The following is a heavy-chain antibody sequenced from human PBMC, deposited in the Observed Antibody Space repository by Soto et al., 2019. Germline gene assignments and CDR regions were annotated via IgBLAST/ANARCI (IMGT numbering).Heavy chain of an antibody. CDR2: VYYSGTT. Sequence: SETLSLTCSVSGGSVSDKTYYWSWIRQPPGKRLEWSGYVYYSGTTNYNPSLKSRVTISVDLSKNRFSLRLSSVTTADTALYYCARTTAVPNTLRSRYFFDYWGQGTLVTVSS. J-gene: IGHJ4*02. CDR1: GGSVSDKTYY. D-gene: IGHD4-17*01. V-gene: IGHV4-61*01. CDR3: ARTTAVPNTLRSRYFFDY.